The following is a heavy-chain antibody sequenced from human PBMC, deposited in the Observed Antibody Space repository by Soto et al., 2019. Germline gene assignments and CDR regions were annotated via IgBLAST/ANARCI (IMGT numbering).Heavy chain of an antibody. Sequence: GSLRLSCAASGFTFSDYYMSWIRQAPGKGLEWVSYISSSGSTIYYADSVKGRSTISRDNAKNSLYLQMNSLRAKDTAVYYCARSIRDIAAALFWFDPWGQGTLVTVSS. V-gene: IGHV3-11*01. D-gene: IGHD6-13*01. CDR3: ARSIRDIAAALFWFDP. CDR2: ISSSGSTI. J-gene: IGHJ5*02. CDR1: GFTFSDYY.